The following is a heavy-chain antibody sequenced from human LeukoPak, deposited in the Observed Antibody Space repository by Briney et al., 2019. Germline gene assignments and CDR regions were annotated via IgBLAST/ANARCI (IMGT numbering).Heavy chain of an antibody. D-gene: IGHD6-19*01. Sequence: GGSLRLSCVASGFSLSTFAMSWVRQSPEKGLEWVSYISGGSSFTYYVDSVKGRFTISRDNAKNSLYLQMNSLRAEDTAVYYCARDLGYSSGPNYWGQGTRVTVSS. CDR3: ARDLGYSSGPNY. V-gene: IGHV3-21*01. CDR2: ISGGSSFT. CDR1: GFSLSTFA. J-gene: IGHJ4*02.